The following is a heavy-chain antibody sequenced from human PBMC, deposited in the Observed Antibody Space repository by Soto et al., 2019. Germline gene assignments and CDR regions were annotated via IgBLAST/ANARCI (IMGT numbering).Heavy chain of an antibody. D-gene: IGHD3-3*01. CDR1: GFTFSSHG. Sequence: QVHLVESGGGVVQPGRSLRLSCAASGFTFSSHGMHWIRQAPGKGLEWVAVIPYDGSHQYYADSVKGRFSISRDNSKNTLYLQMNSLRAEDTAGYYCAKLRVLEWEVQESDYWGQGTLVSVSS. CDR2: IPYDGSHQ. CDR3: AKLRVLEWEVQESDY. V-gene: IGHV3-30*18. J-gene: IGHJ4*02.